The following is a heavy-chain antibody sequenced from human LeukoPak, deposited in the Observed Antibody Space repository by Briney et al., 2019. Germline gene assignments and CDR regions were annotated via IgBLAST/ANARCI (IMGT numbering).Heavy chain of an antibody. Sequence: GGSLRLSCAASGFIFSDYYMSWIRQAPGKGLEWVSYINSTSSYTAYADSVKGRFTISGDNAKNSLYLQMNSLRAEDTAVYCCAKATSTATGTPTLAIDYWGQGTLVTVSS. CDR3: AKATSTATGTPTLAIDY. D-gene: IGHD6-13*01. CDR1: GFIFSDYY. J-gene: IGHJ4*02. CDR2: INSTSSYT. V-gene: IGHV3-11*05.